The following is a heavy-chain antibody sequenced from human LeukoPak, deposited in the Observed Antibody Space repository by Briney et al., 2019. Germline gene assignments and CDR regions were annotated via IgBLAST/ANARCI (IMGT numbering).Heavy chain of an antibody. J-gene: IGHJ4*02. CDR3: ARSNIVVVPAATPLDY. Sequence: GASVKVSCKASGYTFTGYYMHWVRQAPGQGLEWMGIINPSGGSTSYAQKFQGRVTMTRDMSTSTVYMELSSLRSEDTAVYYCARSNIVVVPAATPLDYWGQGTLVTVSS. CDR1: GYTFTGYY. CDR2: INPSGGST. V-gene: IGHV1-46*01. D-gene: IGHD2-2*01.